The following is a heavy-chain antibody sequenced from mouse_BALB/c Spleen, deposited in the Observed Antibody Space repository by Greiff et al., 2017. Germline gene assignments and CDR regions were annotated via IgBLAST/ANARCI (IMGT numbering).Heavy chain of an antibody. CDR1: GYSITSGYY. J-gene: IGHJ2*01. Sequence: EVKLQESGPGLVKPSQSLSLTCSVTGYSITSGYYWNWIRQFPGNKLEWMGYISYDGSNNYNPSLKNRISITRDTSKNQFFLKLNSVTTEDTATYYCARKTGRGCFDYWGQGTTLTVSS. CDR3: ARKTGRGCFDY. CDR2: ISYDGSN. V-gene: IGHV3-6*02. D-gene: IGHD4-1*01.